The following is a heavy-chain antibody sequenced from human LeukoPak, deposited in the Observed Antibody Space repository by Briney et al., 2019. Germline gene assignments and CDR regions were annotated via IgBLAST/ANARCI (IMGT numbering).Heavy chain of an antibody. J-gene: IGHJ4*02. CDR2: IYYSGST. Sequence: SETLSLTCTVSGGSISSSSYYWGWIRQPPGKGLEWIGSIYYSGSTYYNPSLKSRVTISVDTSKNQFSLKLSSVTAADTAAYYCAGRSLAPGYSSGWYSVGAFDYWGQGTLVTVSS. V-gene: IGHV4-39*01. D-gene: IGHD6-19*01. CDR1: GGSISSSSYY. CDR3: AGRSLAPGYSSGWYSVGAFDY.